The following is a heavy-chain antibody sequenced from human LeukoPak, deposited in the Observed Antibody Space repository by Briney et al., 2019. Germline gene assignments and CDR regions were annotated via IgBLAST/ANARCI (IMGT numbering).Heavy chain of an antibody. Sequence: SETLSLTCTVSGGSISSYYWSWIRQPPGKGLEWIGRIYTSGSTNYNPSLKSRVTMSVDASKNQFSLKLSSVTAADTAVYYCAREYYDFWSGSIDYWGQGTLVTVSS. J-gene: IGHJ4*02. CDR1: GGSISSYY. D-gene: IGHD3-3*01. V-gene: IGHV4-4*07. CDR3: AREYYDFWSGSIDY. CDR2: IYTSGST.